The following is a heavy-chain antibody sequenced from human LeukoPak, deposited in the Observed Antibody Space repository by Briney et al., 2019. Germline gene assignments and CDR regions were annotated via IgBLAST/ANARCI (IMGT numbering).Heavy chain of an antibody. Sequence: PGGSLRLSCAASGFTFSNYEMNWVRQAPGKGLEWLSYISASGSGIHCADSVKGRFTISRDNSKNTLYLQMNSLRAEDTAVYYCAKDSSADDSSGYSYYFDYWGQGTLVTVSS. V-gene: IGHV3-48*03. CDR2: ISASGSGI. CDR1: GFTFSNYE. CDR3: AKDSSADDSSGYSYYFDY. J-gene: IGHJ4*02. D-gene: IGHD3-22*01.